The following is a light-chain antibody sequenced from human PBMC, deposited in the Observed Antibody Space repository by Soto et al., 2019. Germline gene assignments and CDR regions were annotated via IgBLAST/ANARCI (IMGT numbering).Light chain of an antibody. CDR1: QSVSSY. V-gene: IGKV3-11*01. CDR3: QQRSNWPPALT. J-gene: IGKJ4*01. CDR2: DAS. Sequence: EIVLTQSPATLSLSPWERATRSCRASQSVSSYLAWYQQKPGQAPRLIIYDASNRATGIPARFSGSGSGTDFTLTISSLEPEDFAVYYCQQRSNWPPALTFGGGTKVDIK.